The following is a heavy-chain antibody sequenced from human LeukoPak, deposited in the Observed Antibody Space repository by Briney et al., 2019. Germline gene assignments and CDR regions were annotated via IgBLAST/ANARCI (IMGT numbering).Heavy chain of an antibody. CDR3: ATSRRDSSPTPYYFDY. CDR1: GFTVSRNY. Sequence: GGSLRLPCAASGFTVSRNYMSWVRQAPGKGLEWVSVIYSGGSTYYADSVKGRFTISRDNSKNTLYLQMNSLRAEDTAMYYCATSRRDSSPTPYYFDYWGQGTLVTVSS. J-gene: IGHJ4*02. V-gene: IGHV3-53*01. D-gene: IGHD6-13*01. CDR2: IYSGGST.